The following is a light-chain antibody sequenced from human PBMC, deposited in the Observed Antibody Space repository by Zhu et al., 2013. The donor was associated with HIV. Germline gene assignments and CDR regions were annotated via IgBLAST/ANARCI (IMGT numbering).Light chain of an antibody. CDR1: SSDIGNYNY. Sequence: QSALTQPASVSGSPGQSITVSCIGTSSDIGNYNYVSWYRQHPGEAPKLVIYEVDNRPSGVSDRFSGSKSGNTASLTISGLQPEDEDDYFCSSYTTHTTWVFGGGTKVTV. J-gene: IGLJ3*02. CDR3: SSYTTHTTWV. V-gene: IGLV2-14*01. CDR2: EVD.